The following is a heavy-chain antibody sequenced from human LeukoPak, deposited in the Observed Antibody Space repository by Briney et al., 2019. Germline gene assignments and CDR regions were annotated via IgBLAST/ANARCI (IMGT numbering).Heavy chain of an antibody. Sequence: ASVKVSCKASGGTFSSYAISWVRQAPGQGLEWMGGIIPISGTANYAQKFQGRVTITADESTSTAYMELSSLRSEDTAVYYCARAAVAGRGNAFDIWGQGTMVTVSS. V-gene: IGHV1-69*13. CDR3: ARAAVAGRGNAFDI. J-gene: IGHJ3*02. CDR1: GGTFSSYA. CDR2: IIPISGTA. D-gene: IGHD6-19*01.